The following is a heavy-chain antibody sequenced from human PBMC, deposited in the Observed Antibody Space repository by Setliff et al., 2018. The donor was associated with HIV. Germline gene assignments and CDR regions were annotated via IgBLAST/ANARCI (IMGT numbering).Heavy chain of an antibody. V-gene: IGHV4-34*01. CDR1: GGSLSSFS. Sequence: SETLSLTCAVYGGSLSSFSWTWIRQAPGKGLEWIGEIYYTGYTTFSPSLKSRVSISVDTSKNQFSLNLTSVTAADAAIYYCARAHESGMRWVDTWGPGTLVTVSS. CDR2: IYYTGYT. D-gene: IGHD2-15*01. CDR3: ARAHESGMRWVDT. J-gene: IGHJ5*02.